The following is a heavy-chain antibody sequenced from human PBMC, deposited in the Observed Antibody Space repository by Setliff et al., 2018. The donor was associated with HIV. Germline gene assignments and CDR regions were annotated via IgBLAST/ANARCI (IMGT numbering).Heavy chain of an antibody. CDR2: IYVPGIS. V-gene: IGHV4-59*10. D-gene: IGHD3-22*01. J-gene: IGHJ4*02. Sequence: SETLSLTCVVYGGSFSDYYCSWIRQPAGKGLEWIGRIYVPGISNYNPSLKSRVTISADTSKNQFSPKLSSVTAADTAVYYCARGRYDNSHFYYEVIDYWGQGTLVTVSS. CDR3: ARGRYDNSHFYYEVIDY. CDR1: GGSFSDYY.